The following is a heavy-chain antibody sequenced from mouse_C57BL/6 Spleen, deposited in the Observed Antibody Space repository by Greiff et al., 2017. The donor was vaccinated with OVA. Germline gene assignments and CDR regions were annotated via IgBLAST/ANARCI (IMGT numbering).Heavy chain of an antibody. CDR2: IDPETGGT. J-gene: IGHJ3*01. V-gene: IGHV1-15*01. D-gene: IGHD1-1*01. Sequence: QVQLQQSGAELVRPGASVTLSCKASGYTFTDYEMHWVKQTPVHGLEWIGAIDPETGGTAYNQKFKGKAILTADKSSSTAYMELRSLTSEDSAVYYCSNYGSSYGWFAYWGQGTLVTVSA. CDR3: SNYGSSYGWFAY. CDR1: GYTFTDYE.